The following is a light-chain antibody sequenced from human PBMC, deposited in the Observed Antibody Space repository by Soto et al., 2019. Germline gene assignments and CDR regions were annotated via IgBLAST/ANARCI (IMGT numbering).Light chain of an antibody. CDR2: GGS. Sequence: VMSHSPLSLPATSGEAAPIFYSSSHSLLNSNGYNYLDWYLQKPGQAPQLLFYGGSIRASGVPDRFSGSGSGTDFTLKISRVEAEDVGVYYCMQHVQLLTFGEGTKVDI. CDR1: HSLLNSNGYNY. V-gene: IGKV2-28*01. J-gene: IGKJ1*01. CDR3: MQHVQLLT.